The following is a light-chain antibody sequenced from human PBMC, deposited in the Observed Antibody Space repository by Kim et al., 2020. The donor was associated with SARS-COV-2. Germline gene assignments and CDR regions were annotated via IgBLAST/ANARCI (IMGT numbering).Light chain of an antibody. Sequence: DIQMTQSPSSLSASVGDRATITCRASQVINNYLAWYQQKPGKAPTVLIYGASTLHSGVPSRFSGSGSGTDFTLTISSLQPEDVGTYYCQKYDSAPWTFGHGTKVDIK. V-gene: IGKV1-27*01. CDR2: GAS. CDR1: QVINNY. J-gene: IGKJ1*01. CDR3: QKYDSAPWT.